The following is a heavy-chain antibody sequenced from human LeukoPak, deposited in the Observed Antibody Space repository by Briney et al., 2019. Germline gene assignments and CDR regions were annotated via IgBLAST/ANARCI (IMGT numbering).Heavy chain of an antibody. D-gene: IGHD6-13*01. CDR3: ARDRAIGAAPYGMDV. Sequence: ASVKVSCKASGYTFTRYYLHWVRQAPGQGLEWMGIINPSGGRTNNAQQFQGRVTMTTDTSTSTVYMQLSSLRSEDTAVYYCARDRAIGAAPYGMDVWGQGTTVTVSS. J-gene: IGHJ6*02. V-gene: IGHV1-46*01. CDR2: INPSGGRT. CDR1: GYTFTRYY.